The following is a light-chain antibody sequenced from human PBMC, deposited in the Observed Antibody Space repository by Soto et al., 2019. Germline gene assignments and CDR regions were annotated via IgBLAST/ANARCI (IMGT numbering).Light chain of an antibody. CDR3: NSYTSSSTRV. CDR2: EVN. CDR1: SSDVGGYNY. V-gene: IGLV2-14*01. Sequence: QSALTQPASVSGSPGQSITISCTGTSSDVGGYNYVSWYQQHPGKAPKLMIYEVNNRPSGVSNRFSGSKSGNTASLTISGLQAEDEADYYCNSYTSSSTRVFGRGTKVTVL. J-gene: IGLJ2*01.